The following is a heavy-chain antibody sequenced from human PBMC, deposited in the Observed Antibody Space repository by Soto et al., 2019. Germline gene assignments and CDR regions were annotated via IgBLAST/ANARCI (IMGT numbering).Heavy chain of an antibody. CDR1: GFTFSSYW. J-gene: IGHJ4*02. CDR2: TVVGSGKT. Sequence: GGSLRLSCAASGFTFSSYWMSWVRQAPGKGLEWIGWTVVGSGKTRYAQKFQERVTISRDMSTSTVYMEVSSLRPDDTAVYYCAADDMMVGLWGQGTLVTVSS. CDR3: AADDMMVGL. D-gene: IGHD1-26*01. V-gene: IGHV1-58*02.